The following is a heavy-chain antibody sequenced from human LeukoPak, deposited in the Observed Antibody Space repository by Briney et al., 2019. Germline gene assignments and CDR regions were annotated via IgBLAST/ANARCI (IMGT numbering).Heavy chain of an antibody. Sequence: GWSLRLSCAASGFTFSNHGMHWVRQAPGKGLEWVAVISSDGNTKYYSDSVKGRFTISRDNSKNVMSLQMDSLTREDTAVYYCAKEGSANYLSFDHWGQGTLVTVSS. CDR1: GFTFSNHG. V-gene: IGHV3-30*18. J-gene: IGHJ4*02. D-gene: IGHD4/OR15-4a*01. CDR2: ISSDGNTK. CDR3: AKEGSANYLSFDH.